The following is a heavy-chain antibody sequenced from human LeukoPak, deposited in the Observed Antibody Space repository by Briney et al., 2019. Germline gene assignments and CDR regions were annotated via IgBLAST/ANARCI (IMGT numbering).Heavy chain of an antibody. Sequence: ASVKVSCKASGYTFTSYGISWVRQAPGQGHEWMGWISAYNGNTNYAQKLQGRVTMTTDTSTSTAYMELRSLRSDDTAVYYCARDSLWFGELHHDYWGQGTLVTVSS. J-gene: IGHJ4*02. D-gene: IGHD3-10*01. V-gene: IGHV1-18*04. CDR3: ARDSLWFGELHHDY. CDR1: GYTFTSYG. CDR2: ISAYNGNT.